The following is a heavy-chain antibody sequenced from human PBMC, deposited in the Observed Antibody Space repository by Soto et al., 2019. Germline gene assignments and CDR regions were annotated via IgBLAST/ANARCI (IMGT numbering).Heavy chain of an antibody. D-gene: IGHD6-13*01. CDR1: GGSISSGDYY. Sequence: PSETLSLTCTVSGGSISSGDYYWSWIRQPPGKGLEWIGSIYYSGSTYYNPSLKSRVTISVDTSKNQFSLKLNSVTAADTAVYYCASRHSSPYLDYWGQGTLVTSPQ. V-gene: IGHV4-30-4*01. J-gene: IGHJ4*02. CDR2: IYYSGST. CDR3: ASRHSSPYLDY.